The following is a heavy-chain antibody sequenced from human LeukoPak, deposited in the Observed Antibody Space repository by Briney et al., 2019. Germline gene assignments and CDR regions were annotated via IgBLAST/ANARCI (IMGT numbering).Heavy chain of an antibody. D-gene: IGHD6-19*01. V-gene: IGHV3-7*03. J-gene: IGHJ4*02. Sequence: GGPLRLSCAASGFTFSSYAMSWVRQAPGKGLEWVANIKQDGSEKYYVDSVKGRFTISRDNAKNSLYLQMNSLRAEDTAVYYCAREGSSGCFYWGQGTLVTVSS. CDR3: AREGSSGCFY. CDR2: IKQDGSEK. CDR1: GFTFSSYA.